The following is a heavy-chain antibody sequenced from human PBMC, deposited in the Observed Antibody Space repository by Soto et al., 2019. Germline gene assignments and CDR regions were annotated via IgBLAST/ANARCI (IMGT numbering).Heavy chain of an antibody. CDR1: GGSITNRDNYY. CDR3: ARHGSGSYYPVDS. D-gene: IGHD3-10*01. V-gene: IGHV4-39*01. J-gene: IGHJ4*02. CDR2: VHYNGRT. Sequence: SEPLSLPYTVSGGSITNRDNYYRGWIRQPPGKGLEYIGSVHYNGRTYYNPSLKSRVTVSADTSKNQFSLKLTSVTAADTAVYYCARHGSGSYYPVDSWGQGTLVTVSS.